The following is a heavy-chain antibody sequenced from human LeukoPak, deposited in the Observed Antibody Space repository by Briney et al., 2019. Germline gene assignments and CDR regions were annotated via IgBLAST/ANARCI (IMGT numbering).Heavy chain of an antibody. Sequence: GGSLRLSCAASGFTFSSYAMHWVRQAPGKGLEWVAVISCDGSNKYYADSVKGRFTISRDNSKNTLYLQMNSLRAEDTAVYYCARDYYYGSGSYLFNCWGQGTLVTVSS. V-gene: IGHV3-30-3*01. CDR1: GFTFSSYA. CDR3: ARDYYYGSGSYLFNC. CDR2: ISCDGSNK. J-gene: IGHJ4*02. D-gene: IGHD3-10*01.